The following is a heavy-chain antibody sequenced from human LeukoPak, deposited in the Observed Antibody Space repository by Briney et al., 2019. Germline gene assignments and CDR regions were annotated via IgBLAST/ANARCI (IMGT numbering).Heavy chain of an antibody. CDR2: ISGSGGST. CDR1: GFTLSSYA. V-gene: IGHV3-23*01. D-gene: IGHD3-22*01. J-gene: IGHJ4*02. Sequence: GGSLRLSCAASGFTLSSYAMSWVRQAPGKGLEWVSAISGSGGSTYYADSVKGRFTISRDNSKNSLYLQMNSLRAEDTAVYYCAKDADYYDSSGYYLQIIRYFDYWGQGTLVTVSS. CDR3: AKDADYYDSSGYYLQIIRYFDY.